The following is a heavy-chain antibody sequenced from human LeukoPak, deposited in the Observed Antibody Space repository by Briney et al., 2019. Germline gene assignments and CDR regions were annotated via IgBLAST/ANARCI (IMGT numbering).Heavy chain of an antibody. J-gene: IGHJ6*03. V-gene: IGHV3-20*04. CDR2: INWNGGST. D-gene: IGHD6-13*01. Sequence: RPGGSLRLSCAASGFTFDDYGMSWVRQAPGKGLEWVSGINWNGGSTGYADSVKGRFTISRDNAKNSLYLQMNSLRAEDTALYYCARDLGYSKYYYYYMDVWGKGNTVTVSS. CDR3: ARDLGYSKYYYYYMDV. CDR1: GFTFDDYG.